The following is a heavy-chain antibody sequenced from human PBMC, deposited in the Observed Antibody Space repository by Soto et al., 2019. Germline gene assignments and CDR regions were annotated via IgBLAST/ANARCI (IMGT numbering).Heavy chain of an antibody. Sequence: EVQLVESGGGLVQPGGSLRLSCAASGFTFNSYSMNWVRQAPGKGLERVSYISSSSSTIYYAESVKGRFTIARDNAKNSLYLQMNSLRDEDTAVYYCARAGYYGSGILLWGQGTLVAVSS. V-gene: IGHV3-48*02. CDR3: ARAGYYGSGILL. J-gene: IGHJ4*02. CDR1: GFTFNSYS. CDR2: ISSSSSTI. D-gene: IGHD3-10*01.